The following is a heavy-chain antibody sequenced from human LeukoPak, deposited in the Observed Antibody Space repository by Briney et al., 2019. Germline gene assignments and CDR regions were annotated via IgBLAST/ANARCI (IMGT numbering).Heavy chain of an antibody. Sequence: ASVKVSCKASGYTFTSYAMHWVRQAPGQRLEWMGWINAGNGNTKYSQKFQGRVTITRDTSASTAYMELSSLRSEDTAVYYCAKSCCSSTSCYPEDAFDIWGQGTMVTVSS. CDR1: GYTFTSYA. CDR3: AKSCCSSTSCYPEDAFDI. CDR2: INAGNGNT. D-gene: IGHD2-2*01. V-gene: IGHV1-3*01. J-gene: IGHJ3*02.